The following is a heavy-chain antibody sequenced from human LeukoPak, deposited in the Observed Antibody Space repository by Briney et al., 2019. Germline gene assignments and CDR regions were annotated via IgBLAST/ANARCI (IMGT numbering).Heavy chain of an antibody. J-gene: IGHJ4*02. V-gene: IGHV3-9*01. CDR2: ISWNSGSI. D-gene: IGHD2-8*02. CDR3: VMGLVREAFDY. Sequence: GGSLRLSCAASGFTFGDYAMHWVRQTPGKGLEWVSGISWNSGSIAYADSVKGRFTISRDNAKNSLYLQMNSLRAEDTAVYYCVMGLVREAFDYWGQGTLVTVSS. CDR1: GFTFGDYA.